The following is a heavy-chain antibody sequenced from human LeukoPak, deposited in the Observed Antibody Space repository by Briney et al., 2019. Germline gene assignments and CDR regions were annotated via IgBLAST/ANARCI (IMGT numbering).Heavy chain of an antibody. D-gene: IGHD2-2*01. CDR1: GFAFRSYT. CDR3: AKNSPKPAGTYFQH. Sequence: GGSLRLSCAASGFAFRSYTMTWVRLAPAPGKGLEWVSTITTSGGTNCADSVKGRFTISRDNSKNTLYLQMNSLRAEDTAVYYCAKNSPKPAGTYFQHCGQGTLVTVSS. CDR2: ITTSGGT. J-gene: IGHJ1*01. V-gene: IGHV3-23*01.